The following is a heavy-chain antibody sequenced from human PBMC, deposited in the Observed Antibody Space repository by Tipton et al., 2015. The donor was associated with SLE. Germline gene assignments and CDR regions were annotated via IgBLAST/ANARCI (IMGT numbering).Heavy chain of an antibody. J-gene: IGHJ4*02. CDR3: ALRWPDTWTTAY. CDR2: ISKSVST. Sequence: TLSLTCTVSGGSIRSYYWSWIRQPPGKGLEWIGYISKSVSTNYNPSLKSRVSISVDMSKNQVSLRLTSVTAADTAVYYCALRWPDTWTTAYWGQGTLVTVSS. CDR1: GGSIRSYY. V-gene: IGHV4-59*08. D-gene: IGHD5-12*01.